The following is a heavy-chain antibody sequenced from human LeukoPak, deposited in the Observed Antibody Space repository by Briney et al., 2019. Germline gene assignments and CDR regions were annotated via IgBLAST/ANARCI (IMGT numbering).Heavy chain of an antibody. J-gene: IGHJ4*02. Sequence: EASVKVSCKASGYTFVGNYMHWVRQAPGQGLEWMGWMNPNSGGTYSAQKFQGRVTMTRDMSISTAYMELSRLRYDDTAVYYCARDFMVRGVTKPDYWGQGTLVTVSS. CDR3: ARDFMVRGVTKPDY. CDR2: MNPNSGGT. CDR1: GYTFVGNY. D-gene: IGHD3-10*01. V-gene: IGHV1-2*02.